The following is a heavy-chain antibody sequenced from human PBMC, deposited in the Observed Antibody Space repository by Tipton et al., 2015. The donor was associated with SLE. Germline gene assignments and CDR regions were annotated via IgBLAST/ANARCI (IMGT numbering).Heavy chain of an antibody. D-gene: IGHD1-26*01. Sequence: VQLVQSGAEVKKPGESLKISCKGSGYSFTSYWIGWVRQMPGKGLEWMGIIYPGDSDTRYSPSFQGQVTISADKSISTAYLQWSSLKASDTAMYYCARHPDSGSYHQYYFDYWGRGTLVTVSS. CDR1: GYSFTSYW. CDR3: ARHPDSGSYHQYYFDY. J-gene: IGHJ4*02. V-gene: IGHV5-51*01. CDR2: IYPGDSDT.